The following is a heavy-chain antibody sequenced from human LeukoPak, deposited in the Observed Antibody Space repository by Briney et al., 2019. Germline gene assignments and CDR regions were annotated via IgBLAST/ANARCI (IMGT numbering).Heavy chain of an antibody. CDR2: IYPGDSDT. CDR1: GYIFTDYW. V-gene: IGHV5-51*01. CDR3: ARHESCSNGVCYQINS. D-gene: IGHD2-8*01. Sequence: GESLKISCKGSGYIFTDYWIGWVRQMPGKDLEWMGIIYPGDSDTRYSPSFQGQVTISADKSISTAYLQWSSLKASDTAMYYCARHESCSNGVCYQINSWGQGTLVTVSS. J-gene: IGHJ4*02.